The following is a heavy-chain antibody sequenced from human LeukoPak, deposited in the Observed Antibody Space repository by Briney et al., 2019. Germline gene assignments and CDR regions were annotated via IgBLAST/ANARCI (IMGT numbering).Heavy chain of an antibody. CDR2: INHSGST. CDR1: GGSFSGYY. J-gene: IGHJ3*02. D-gene: IGHD3-10*01. Sequence: PSETLSLTCAVYGGSFSGYYWSWIRQPPGKGLEWIGEINHSGSTYYNPSLKSRVTISVDTSKNQFSLKLSSVTAADTAAYYCARSMVVPGAFDIWGQGTMVTVSS. CDR3: ARSMVVPGAFDI. V-gene: IGHV4-34*01.